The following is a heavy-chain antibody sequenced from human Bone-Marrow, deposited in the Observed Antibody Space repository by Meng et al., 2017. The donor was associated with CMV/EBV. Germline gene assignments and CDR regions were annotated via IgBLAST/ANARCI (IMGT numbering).Heavy chain of an antibody. V-gene: IGHV4-34*01. CDR1: GGSFSGYY. CDR2: INHRGST. D-gene: IGHD5-18*01. CDR3: ARDGRSTPRGYKY. Sequence: SETLSLTCAVYGGSFSGYYWSWIRQPPGRGLQWIGEINHRGSTNNNPSLKSRVTISVDTSKNQFSLKLTSVTAADTAVYYCARDGRSTPRGYKYWGQGTLVTVSS. J-gene: IGHJ4*02.